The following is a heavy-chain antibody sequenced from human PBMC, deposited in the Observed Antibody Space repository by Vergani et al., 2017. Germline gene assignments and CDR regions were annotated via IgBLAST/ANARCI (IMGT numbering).Heavy chain of an antibody. J-gene: IGHJ4*02. Sequence: EVQLLESGGALVQPGGSLRLSCAAPGFTFSSYAMSWVRQAPGKGLEWVSAISGSGGSTYYADSVKGRFTISRDNSKNTLYLQMNSLRAEDTAVYYCAKDHTKWELRSGIDYWGQGTLVTVSS. CDR3: AKDHTKWELRSGIDY. D-gene: IGHD1-26*01. CDR2: ISGSGGST. CDR1: GFTFSSYA. V-gene: IGHV3-23*01.